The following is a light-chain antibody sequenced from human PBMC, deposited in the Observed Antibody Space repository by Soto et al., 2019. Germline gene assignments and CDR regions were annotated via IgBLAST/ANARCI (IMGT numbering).Light chain of an antibody. V-gene: IGLV2-18*02. CDR1: SSDVGSNNR. Sequence: QSALTQPPSVSGSPGQSVAISCSGSSSDVGSNNRVSWYQQSPGTAPKLMIYDVTNRPSGVPDRFSGSKSGNTASLTISGLQAEDEADYYCSSFTTSSPYVFGPGTKLTVL. CDR2: DVT. J-gene: IGLJ1*01. CDR3: SSFTTSSPYV.